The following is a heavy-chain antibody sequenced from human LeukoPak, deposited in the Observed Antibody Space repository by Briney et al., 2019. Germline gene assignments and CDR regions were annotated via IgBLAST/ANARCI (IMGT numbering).Heavy chain of an antibody. CDR2: IKQDGSEK. CDR3: ARGPSLRRSIVVVDY. CDR1: GFTFSSYW. J-gene: IGHJ4*02. Sequence: GGALRLSCAASGFTFSSYWMSWVRQAPGKGLEWVANIKQDGSEKYYVDSVKGRFTISRDNSKNTLYLQMNSLRAEDTAVYYCARGPSLRRSIVVVDYWGQGTLVTVSS. D-gene: IGHD3-22*01. V-gene: IGHV3-7*01.